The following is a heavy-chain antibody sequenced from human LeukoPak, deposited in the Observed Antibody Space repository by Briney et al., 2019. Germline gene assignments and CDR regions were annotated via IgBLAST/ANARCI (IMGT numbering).Heavy chain of an antibody. D-gene: IGHD3-22*01. V-gene: IGHV3-23*01. CDR3: AKEGNYYDSSGSYYFDY. CDR2: ISGSGGST. Sequence: GGSLRLSCAASGFTFSSYGMSWVRQAPGKGLEWVSAISGSGGSTYYADSVKGRFTISRDNSKNTLYLQMNSLRAEDTAVYYCAKEGNYYDSSGSYYFDYWGQGTLVTVSS. CDR1: GFTFSSYG. J-gene: IGHJ4*02.